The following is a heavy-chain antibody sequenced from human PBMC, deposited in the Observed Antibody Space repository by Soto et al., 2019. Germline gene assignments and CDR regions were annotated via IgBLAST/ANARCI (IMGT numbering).Heavy chain of an antibody. CDR3: AREIVTAGGNNYFDP. D-gene: IGHD2-21*02. CDR2: SYHTGDT. CDR1: GGTVASSHW. J-gene: IGHJ5*02. Sequence: SETLSLTCGVSGGTVASSHWWSWVRQSPGRGLEWIGNSYHTGDTNFNPSLQSRVTFSVDKSNNQFSLRLTSVTAADTAVYFCAREIVTAGGNNYFDPWGPGXLVTV. V-gene: IGHV4-4*02.